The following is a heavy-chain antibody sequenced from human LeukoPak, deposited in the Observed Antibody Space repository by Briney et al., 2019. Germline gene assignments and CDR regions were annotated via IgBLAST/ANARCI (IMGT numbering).Heavy chain of an antibody. CDR3: ARAPPVVTKTFYYYYMDV. J-gene: IGHJ6*03. CDR2: INAGNGNT. V-gene: IGHV1-3*03. D-gene: IGHD4-23*01. Sequence: ASVKVSCKASGYTFTSYVIHWVRQAPGQRLEWMGWINAGNGNTKYSQEFQDRVTITRDTSASTAYMELSSLRSEDTAVYYCARAPPVVTKTFYYYYMDVWGKGTTVTTSS. CDR1: GYTFTSYV.